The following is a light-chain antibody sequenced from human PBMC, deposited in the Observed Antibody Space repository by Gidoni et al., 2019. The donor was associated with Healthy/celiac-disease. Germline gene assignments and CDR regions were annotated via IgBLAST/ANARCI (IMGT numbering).Light chain of an antibody. J-gene: IGKJ4*01. V-gene: IGKV3-11*01. Sequence: EIVLTQSPATLSLFPGERATLPCRASQSVSSYLAWYQQKPGQAPRLLIYDASNRATGIPARFSGSGSETDFTLTISSLEPEDFAVYFGQQRSNGPPITFGGGTKVEIK. CDR1: QSVSSY. CDR3: QQRSNGPPIT. CDR2: DAS.